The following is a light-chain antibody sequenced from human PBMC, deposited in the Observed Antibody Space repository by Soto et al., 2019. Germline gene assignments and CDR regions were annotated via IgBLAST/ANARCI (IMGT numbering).Light chain of an antibody. CDR3: RQSATLPRT. CDR1: QTVGNNY. Sequence: EIVLTQSPGTLSLSPGERATLSCRASQTVGNNYLDWYQQKPGQAPRLLIYGASSRATVIPDRFSGSGSGTDFTLTISRLEPEDFAVYSCRQSATLPRTFGQGTKVEIK. J-gene: IGKJ1*01. CDR2: GAS. V-gene: IGKV3-20*01.